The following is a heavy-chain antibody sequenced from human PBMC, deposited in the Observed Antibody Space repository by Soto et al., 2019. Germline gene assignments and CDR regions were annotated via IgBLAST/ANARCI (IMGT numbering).Heavy chain of an antibody. J-gene: IGHJ4*02. CDR3: ARIRYRGSSYLDY. CDR1: GFTFSDHY. D-gene: IGHD1-26*01. V-gene: IGHV3-72*01. CDR2: TRNKANSYTK. Sequence: EVQVVESGGGLVQPGGSLRLSCAASGFTFSDHYMDWVRQAPGKGLEWVGRTRNKANSYTKEYAASVKGRFTIARDESKSSLYLQMDSLKTEDTAVYYCARIRYRGSSYLDYWGQGTLGTVSS.